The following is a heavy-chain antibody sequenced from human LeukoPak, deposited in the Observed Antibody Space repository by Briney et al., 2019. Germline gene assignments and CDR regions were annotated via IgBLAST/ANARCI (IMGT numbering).Heavy chain of an antibody. CDR2: IYTSGST. CDR3: ARGGRGYSYFMDV. Sequence: KPSETLSLTCTVSGDSIGSGSYYWSWIRQPAGKGLEWIGRIYTSGSTNYNPSLKSRVTISVDTSKNQFSLKLSSVTAADTAVYYCARGGRGYSYFMDVWGKGTTVTVSS. V-gene: IGHV4-61*02. D-gene: IGHD5-18*01. CDR1: GDSIGSGSYY. J-gene: IGHJ6*04.